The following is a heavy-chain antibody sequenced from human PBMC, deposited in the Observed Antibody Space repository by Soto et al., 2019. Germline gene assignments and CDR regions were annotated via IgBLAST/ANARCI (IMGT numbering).Heavy chain of an antibody. Sequence: SVKVSCKASGGTFSSYAISGVRQAPGQGLEWMGGIIPIFGTANYAQKFQGRVTITADESTSTAYMELSSLRSEDTAVYYCARAYCSSTSCHISGYYYYYYGMDVWGQGTTVTVSS. CDR1: GGTFSSYA. V-gene: IGHV1-69*13. CDR3: ARAYCSSTSCHISGYYYYYYGMDV. D-gene: IGHD2-2*01. CDR2: IIPIFGTA. J-gene: IGHJ6*02.